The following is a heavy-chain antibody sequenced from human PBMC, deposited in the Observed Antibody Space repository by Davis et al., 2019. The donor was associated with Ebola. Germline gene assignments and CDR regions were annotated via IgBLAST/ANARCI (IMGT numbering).Heavy chain of an antibody. V-gene: IGHV4-34*01. Sequence: MPSETLSLTCAVYGGSFSGYYWSWIRQPPGKGLEWIGSIYYNGSTYYNPSLKSRVTISVDTSKNQFSLKLSSVTAADTAVYYCARLPYYDFWSRDYWGQGTLVTVSS. J-gene: IGHJ4*02. CDR1: GGSFSGYY. CDR3: ARLPYYDFWSRDY. CDR2: IYYNGST. D-gene: IGHD3-3*01.